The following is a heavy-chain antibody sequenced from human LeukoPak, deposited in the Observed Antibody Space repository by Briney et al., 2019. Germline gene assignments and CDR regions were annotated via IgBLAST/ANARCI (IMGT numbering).Heavy chain of an antibody. CDR3: ARDQGIGDASDI. J-gene: IGHJ3*02. V-gene: IGHV1-69*04. CDR1: GGTFSNYA. Sequence: GASVKVSCKASGGTFSNYAISWVRQAPGQGLEWMGRINVILDTANYAQKFQGRVTIIADISTSTSYMELSSLRSEDTAVYYCARDQGIGDASDIWGQGTMVTVSS. CDR2: INVILDTA.